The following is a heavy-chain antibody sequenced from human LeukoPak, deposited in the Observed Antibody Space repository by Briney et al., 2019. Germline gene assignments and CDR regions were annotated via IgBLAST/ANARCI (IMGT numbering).Heavy chain of an antibody. D-gene: IGHD2-15*01. Sequence: ASVKVSCTASGHILTVDSIHWVRQAPGQGLEWLGWVHLNGGGTYRAQKFEGRVTMTKGSSISTASMELSGLTSDDTAVYYCATAQRCSGGTCYAWTDAFHVWGQGTMVIVSS. V-gene: IGHV1-2*02. CDR1: GHILTVDS. CDR3: ATAQRCSGGTCYAWTDAFHV. CDR2: VHLNGGGT. J-gene: IGHJ3*01.